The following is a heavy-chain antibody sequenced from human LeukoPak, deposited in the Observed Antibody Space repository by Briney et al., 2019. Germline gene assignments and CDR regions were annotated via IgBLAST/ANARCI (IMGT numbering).Heavy chain of an antibody. V-gene: IGHV4-59*01. Sequence: PSETLSLTCAVSGGSISSYYWSWIWQRPGKGLEWIGYIHYSGSSNYNPSLKSRVTISIDTSKNQFSLKLSSVTAADTAVYYCAKSGRYDTLTGYYIDYWGQGALVTVSS. CDR3: AKSGRYDTLTGYYIDY. CDR1: GGSISSYY. CDR2: IHYSGSS. J-gene: IGHJ4*02. D-gene: IGHD3-9*01.